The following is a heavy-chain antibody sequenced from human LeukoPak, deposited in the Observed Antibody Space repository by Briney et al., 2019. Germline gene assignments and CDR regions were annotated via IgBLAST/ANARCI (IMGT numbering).Heavy chain of an antibody. CDR2: ISASGSTT. V-gene: IGHV3-23*01. CDR1: RFTFTDYA. D-gene: IGHD6-19*01. Sequence: GGSLRLSFAASRFTFTDYAMGWVRQAPGQGLEWASTISASGSTTYYADSVRCRFTISRDNSKNTLSLQMSSLRAEDTAVYYCAKAREPDNSGFDYWGQGTLVAVSS. J-gene: IGHJ4*02. CDR3: AKAREPDNSGFDY.